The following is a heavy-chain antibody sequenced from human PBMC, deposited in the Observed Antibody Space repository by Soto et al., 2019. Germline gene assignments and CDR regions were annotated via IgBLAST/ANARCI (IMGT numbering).Heavy chain of an antibody. J-gene: IGHJ4*02. V-gene: IGHV1-18*04. CDR3: ARSGYCSSTSCWTGDY. Sequence: ASVKVSCKASGYTFTSYCISWVRQAPGQGLEWMGWISAYNGNTNYAQKLQGRVTMTTDTSTSTAYMELRSLRSDDTAVYYCARSGYCSSTSCWTGDYWGQGTLVTVSS. D-gene: IGHD2-2*03. CDR2: ISAYNGNT. CDR1: GYTFTSYC.